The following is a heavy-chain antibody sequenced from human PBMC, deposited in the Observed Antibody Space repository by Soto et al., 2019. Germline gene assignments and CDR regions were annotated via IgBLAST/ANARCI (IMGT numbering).Heavy chain of an antibody. CDR3: AKKVNSGPGSQYFDY. CDR2: SGGDDGTT. V-gene: IGHV3-23*01. Sequence: EVQLLESGGGLVQPGGSLRLSCAASGFTFSSYSMSWVRQAPGKGLEWVSGFRSGGDDGTTHYADSVKGRFTISRDNSKNTLFLQMDSRRAEDTAIYYCAKKVNSGPGSQYFDYWGQGTLVTVSS. CDR1: GFTFSSYS. D-gene: IGHD3-10*01. J-gene: IGHJ4*02.